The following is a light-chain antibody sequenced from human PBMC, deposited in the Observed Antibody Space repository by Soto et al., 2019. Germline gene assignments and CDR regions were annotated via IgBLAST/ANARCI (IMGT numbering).Light chain of an antibody. Sequence: EIVLTHSPATLSVSPGERATLSCRASQSVGSNLAWYQQRPGQPPRLLIYDASTRATDIPARFSGGGSGTEFTLTISSLQSEDFAVYYCQQYNNWPYNFGQGTKLQIK. CDR3: QQYNNWPYN. J-gene: IGKJ2*01. CDR1: QSVGSN. CDR2: DAS. V-gene: IGKV3-15*01.